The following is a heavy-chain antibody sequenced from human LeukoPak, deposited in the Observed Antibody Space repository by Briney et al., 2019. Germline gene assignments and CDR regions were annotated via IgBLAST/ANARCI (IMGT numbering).Heavy chain of an antibody. Sequence: GVSLRLSCAASGFTFSSYSMNWVRQAPGKGLEWVSYISSSSSTTYYADSVKGRFTISRDNAKNSLYLQMNSLRAEDTAVYYCARDARGYFDYWGQGTLVTVSS. CDR1: GFTFSSYS. J-gene: IGHJ4*02. CDR3: ARDARGYFDY. D-gene: IGHD6-6*01. CDR2: ISSSSSTT. V-gene: IGHV3-48*01.